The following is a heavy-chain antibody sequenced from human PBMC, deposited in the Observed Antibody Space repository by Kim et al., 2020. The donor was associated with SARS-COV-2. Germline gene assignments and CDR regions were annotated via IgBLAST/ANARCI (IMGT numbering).Heavy chain of an antibody. CDR1: GYTFTGYY. CDR3: TGEDY. Sequence: ASVKVSCKASGYTFTGYYIHWVRQAPGQGLEWMGWINANSGGTTYAQKFQGRVTMTRDTSISTAYLELTSLTSDDTALYYCTGEDYWGQGSLVTVSS. J-gene: IGHJ4*02. V-gene: IGHV1-2*02. CDR2: INANSGGT.